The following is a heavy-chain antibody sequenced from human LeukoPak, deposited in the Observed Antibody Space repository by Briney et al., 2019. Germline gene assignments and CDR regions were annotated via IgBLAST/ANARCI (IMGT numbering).Heavy chain of an antibody. Sequence: GGSLRLSCAASGFTFSNYAMNWVRQAPGKGLEWVSHISGSGGSTYYADSVKGRFTISRDNSKNTVYLQMNSLRAEDTAVYYCARSPGYSDYWGQGTLVTVSP. V-gene: IGHV3-23*01. CDR1: GFTFSNYA. CDR2: ISGSGGST. CDR3: ARSPGYSDY. J-gene: IGHJ4*02.